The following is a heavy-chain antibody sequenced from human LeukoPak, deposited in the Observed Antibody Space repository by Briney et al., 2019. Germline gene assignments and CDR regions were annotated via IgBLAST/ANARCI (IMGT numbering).Heavy chain of an antibody. CDR2: IYYSGKA. CDR3: AMLSGSYMDVSY. V-gene: IGHV4-39*01. CDR1: GASITSGKYY. D-gene: IGHD1-26*01. Sequence: SETLSLTCTVSGASITSGKYYWVWNRQPPGKGLEWIGTIYYSGKAYYSPSLKSRVAISIVPSNNQFSMRLSSVTAADTAMYYCAMLSGSYMDVSYWGQGTLVTVSS. J-gene: IGHJ4*02.